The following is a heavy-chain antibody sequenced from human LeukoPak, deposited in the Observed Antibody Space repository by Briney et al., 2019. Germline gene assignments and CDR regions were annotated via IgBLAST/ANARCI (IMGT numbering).Heavy chain of an antibody. Sequence: PGGSLRLSCAASGFTFSSYGMHWVRQAPGKGLEWVAFIRYDGNNKYYADSVKGRFTISRDNSKNTLYLQMNSLRAEDTAVYYCARDSGNYLDAFDIWGQGTMVTVSS. V-gene: IGHV3-30*02. D-gene: IGHD1-7*01. CDR2: IRYDGNNK. J-gene: IGHJ3*02. CDR1: GFTFSSYG. CDR3: ARDSGNYLDAFDI.